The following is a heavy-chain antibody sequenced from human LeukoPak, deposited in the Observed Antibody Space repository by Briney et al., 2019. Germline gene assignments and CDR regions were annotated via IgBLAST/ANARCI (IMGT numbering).Heavy chain of an antibody. Sequence: GGSLRLSCAASGFTFSSYSMSWVRRAPGEGLVWVSGISGSGDNTYYADSVKGRFTISRDKSKNTLYLQMNSLRADDTAVYYCAKGGWLHRFDPWGQGTLVTVSS. D-gene: IGHD6-19*01. V-gene: IGHV3-23*01. CDR2: ISGSGDNT. CDR1: GFTFSSYS. CDR3: AKGGWLHRFDP. J-gene: IGHJ5*02.